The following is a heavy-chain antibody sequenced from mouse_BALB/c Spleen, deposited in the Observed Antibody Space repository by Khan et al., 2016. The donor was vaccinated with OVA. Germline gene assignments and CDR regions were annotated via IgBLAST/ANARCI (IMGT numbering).Heavy chain of an antibody. CDR2: INPKNGGT. CDR1: GYTFPEYT. Sequence: EVQLQESGPELVKPGASVKISCKTSGYTFPEYTVHWVKQSLGKSLDWIGVINPKNGGTTYNQKFKGKATLAVDTSSSTAYMEFRSLPSEDSAVYSCARDAGRYWGQGTSVTVAS. V-gene: IGHV1-18*01. D-gene: IGHD3-3*01. CDR3: ARDAGRY. J-gene: IGHJ4*01.